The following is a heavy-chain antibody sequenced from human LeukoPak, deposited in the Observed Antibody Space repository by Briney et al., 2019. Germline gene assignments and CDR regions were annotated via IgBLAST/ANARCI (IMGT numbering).Heavy chain of an antibody. V-gene: IGHV3-21*01. CDR1: GFTFSSYS. D-gene: IGHD1-26*01. CDR2: ISNSSSYI. Sequence: GGSLRLSCAASGFTFSSYSMNWVRQAPGKGLEWVSSISNSSSYIYYADSVKGRFTISRDNAKNSLYLQMNSLRAEDTAVYYCASAVVSGSYEEVTYWGQGTLVTVSS. J-gene: IGHJ4*02. CDR3: ASAVVSGSYEEVTY.